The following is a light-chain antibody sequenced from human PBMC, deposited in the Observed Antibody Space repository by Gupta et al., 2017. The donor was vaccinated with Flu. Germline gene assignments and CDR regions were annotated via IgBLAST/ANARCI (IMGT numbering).Light chain of an antibody. J-gene: IGLJ1*01. Sequence: QSVLTQPPSASETPGQTVTISCSGRFSNIGSNTVNWYQQLPGTAPKLLIYFNNHRPSGVPGRLSGSKSGTSASLAISGLQSEDEATYFCAAWDDRLSEYVFGTGTKVSVL. CDR2: FNN. CDR3: AAWDDRLSEYV. V-gene: IGLV1-44*01. CDR1: FSNIGSNT.